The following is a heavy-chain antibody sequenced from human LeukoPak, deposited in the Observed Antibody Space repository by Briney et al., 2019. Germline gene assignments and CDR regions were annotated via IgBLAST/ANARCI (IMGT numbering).Heavy chain of an antibody. V-gene: IGHV4-59*01. CDR1: GGSISSYY. Sequence: SETLSLTCTVSGGSISSYYWSWIRQPPGKGLEWIGYIYYSGSTNYNPSLKSRVTISVDAPKNQFSLKLSSVTAADTAVYYCARTGYSSSWYGYYYYYYMDVWGKGTTVTVSS. CDR3: ARTGYSSSWYGYYYYYYMDV. CDR2: IYYSGST. J-gene: IGHJ6*03. D-gene: IGHD6-13*01.